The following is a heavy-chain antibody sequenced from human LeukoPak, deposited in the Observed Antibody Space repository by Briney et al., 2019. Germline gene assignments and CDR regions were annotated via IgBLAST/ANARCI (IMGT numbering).Heavy chain of an antibody. CDR1: GFPFSSYW. CDR3: SRSQLDY. V-gene: IGHV3-74*03. Sequence: GGSLRLSCEPPGFPFSSYWMRWVRQAPGKGRVWVSRIIGVVTIKTYADFVRGRFTISRDNTKNILYMQMNSPIVEDTGTYFCSRSQLDYWGQGVLVTVS. J-gene: IGHJ4*02. CDR2: IIGVVTIK.